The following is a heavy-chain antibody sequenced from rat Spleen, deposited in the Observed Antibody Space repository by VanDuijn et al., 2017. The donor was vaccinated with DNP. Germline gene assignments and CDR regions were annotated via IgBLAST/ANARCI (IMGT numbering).Heavy chain of an antibody. J-gene: IGHJ2*01. CDR1: GYSITSNY. Sequence: EVQLQESGSGLVKPSQSLSLTCSVTGYSITSNYWGWIRKFPGNKMEYIGHISYSGSTNYNPSLKSRISITRDTSKNQFFLQVNSITTEDTATYYCVRWTRYFDYWGQGVMVTVSS. CDR3: VRWTRYFDY. D-gene: IGHD1-7*01. CDR2: ISYSGST. V-gene: IGHV3-1*01.